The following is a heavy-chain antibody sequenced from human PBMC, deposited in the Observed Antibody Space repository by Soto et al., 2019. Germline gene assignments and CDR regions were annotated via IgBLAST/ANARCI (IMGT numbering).Heavy chain of an antibody. CDR3: TRLSGDHVAFFLYGMDV. J-gene: IGHJ6*01. Sequence: DVQLVESGGTLVQPGGSLRLSCAASGFTFSTYWMNWVRQVPGKGLVWLAGVKSDGTITNYADSVKGRFTISRDNVKNTLSLQMNGLTGEDTAVYYCTRLSGDHVAFFLYGMDVWGRGTTVTVSS. D-gene: IGHD2-21*01. CDR2: VKSDGTIT. V-gene: IGHV3-74*01. CDR1: GFTFSTYW.